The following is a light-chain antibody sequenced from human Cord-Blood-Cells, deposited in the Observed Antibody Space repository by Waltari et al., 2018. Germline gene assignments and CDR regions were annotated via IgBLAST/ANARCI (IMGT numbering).Light chain of an antibody. J-gene: IGKJ2*01. CDR3: QQYNSYSRGYT. V-gene: IGKV1-5*01. CDR2: DAS. Sequence: DIQMTQSPSTLSASVGDRVTITCRASQSISSWLALYQQKPGKAPKLLIYDASSLESGVPSRFSGSGSGTEFTLTISSLQPDDFATYCQQYNSYSRGYTFGQGTKLEIK. CDR1: QSISSW.